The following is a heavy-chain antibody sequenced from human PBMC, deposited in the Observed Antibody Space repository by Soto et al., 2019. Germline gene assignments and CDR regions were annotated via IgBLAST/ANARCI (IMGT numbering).Heavy chain of an antibody. J-gene: IGHJ6*02. CDR2: IKQDGSEK. CDR1: GFTFSSYW. V-gene: IGHV3-7*01. D-gene: IGHD6-19*01. Sequence: GGSPRLSCAASGFTFSSYWMSWVRQAPGKGLEWVANIKQDGSEKYYVDSVKGRFTISRDNAKNSLYLQMNSLRAEDTAVYYCARVISGSSGYLTKAYYYGMDVWGQGTTVTVSS. CDR3: ARVISGSSGYLTKAYYYGMDV.